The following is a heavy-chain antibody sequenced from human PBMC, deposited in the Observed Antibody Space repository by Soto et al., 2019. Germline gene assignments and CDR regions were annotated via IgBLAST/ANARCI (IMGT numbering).Heavy chain of an antibody. CDR2: IYHSGST. J-gene: IGHJ6*02. Sequence: ETLSLTCAVSGYSISSGYYWGWIRQPPGKGLEWIGSIYHSGSTYYNPSLKSRVTISVDTSKNQFSLKLSSVTAADTAVYYCARGGYSYGRYYYYYYGMDVWGQGTTVTVSS. D-gene: IGHD5-18*01. CDR1: GYSISSGYY. V-gene: IGHV4-38-2*01. CDR3: ARGGYSYGRYYYYYYGMDV.